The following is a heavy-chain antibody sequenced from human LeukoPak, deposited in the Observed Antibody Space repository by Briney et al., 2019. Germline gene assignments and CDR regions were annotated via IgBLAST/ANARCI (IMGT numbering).Heavy chain of an antibody. Sequence: SETLSLTCAVSGESLNGHYWSWICQSPGKGLEWIGEGSDGGGTKFNPSLKSRVTISADTSKNQFSLKLRSATAADTGVYYCAKNGQTGFSFDPWGQGTLVTVSS. CDR3: AKNGQTGFSFDP. CDR1: GESLNGHY. CDR2: GSDGGGT. J-gene: IGHJ5*02. D-gene: IGHD1-14*01. V-gene: IGHV4-34*01.